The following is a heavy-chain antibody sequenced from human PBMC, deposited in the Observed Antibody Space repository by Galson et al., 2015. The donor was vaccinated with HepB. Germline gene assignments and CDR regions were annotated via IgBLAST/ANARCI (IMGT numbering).Heavy chain of an antibody. J-gene: IGHJ3*02. CDR2: ITSSSTNT. Sequence: SLRLSCAASGFSFSDYYMTWIRQAPGKGLEWLSYITSSSTNTKYADSVRGRFTISRDNAKNSLYLQMNSLRAEDTATYYCASALVVLHAFDIWGQGTMVTVSS. CDR3: ASALVVLHAFDI. D-gene: IGHD2-15*01. V-gene: IGHV3-11*06. CDR1: GFSFSDYY.